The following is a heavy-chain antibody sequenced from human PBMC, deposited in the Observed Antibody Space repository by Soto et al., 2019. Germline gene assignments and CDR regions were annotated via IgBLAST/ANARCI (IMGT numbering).Heavy chain of an antibody. CDR1: GGSISSYY. CDR3: ARGGSIVGATSGVYFQH. CDR2: IYYSGST. J-gene: IGHJ1*01. V-gene: IGHV4-59*01. D-gene: IGHD1-26*01. Sequence: SETLSLTCTVSGGSISSYYWSWIRQPPGKGLEWIGYIYYSGSTNYNPSLKSRVTISVDTSKNQFSLKLSSVTAADTAVYYCARGGSIVGATSGVYFQHWGQGTLVTVSS.